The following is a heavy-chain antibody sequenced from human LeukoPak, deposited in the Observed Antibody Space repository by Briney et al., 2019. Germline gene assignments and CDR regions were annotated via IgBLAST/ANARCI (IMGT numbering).Heavy chain of an antibody. V-gene: IGHV4-59*12. D-gene: IGHD2-2*02. J-gene: IGHJ4*02. Sequence: SETLSLTCTVSGGSISSYYWSWIRQPPGKGLEWIGYIYHSGSTYYNPSLKSRVTISVDRSKNQFSLKLSSVTAADTAVYYCASANTSNDYWGQGTLVTVSS. CDR3: ASANTSNDY. CDR2: IYHSGST. CDR1: GGSISSYY.